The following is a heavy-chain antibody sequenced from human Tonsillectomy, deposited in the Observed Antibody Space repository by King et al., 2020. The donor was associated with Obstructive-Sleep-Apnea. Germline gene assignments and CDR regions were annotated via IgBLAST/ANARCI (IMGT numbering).Heavy chain of an antibody. V-gene: IGHV3-74*01. Sequence: DVQLVESGGGLVQPGGSLRLSCAASGFTCSNYWMHWVRLAPGEGRVWVSRINSDGRSTDYVVSVKGRFTISRDNAKNTLYLQMNSLRPEDTAVYYCVRRYSNIWAFDYWGQGTLVTVSS. CDR2: INSDGRST. CDR1: GFTCSNYW. D-gene: IGHD4-11*01. CDR3: VRRYSNIWAFDY. J-gene: IGHJ4*02.